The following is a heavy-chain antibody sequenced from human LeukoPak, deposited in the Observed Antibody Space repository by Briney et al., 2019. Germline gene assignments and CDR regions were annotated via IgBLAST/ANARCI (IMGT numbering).Heavy chain of an antibody. CDR3: AKDRHYAPSALDAFDI. V-gene: IGHV3-43*02. Sequence: GGSLRLSCTASRFTFYDYAMRWGRQDPGEGLEGVSLLIWDGGSTYYADSVKGRVTISRDNSKNSLYLQMNSLRTEDTALYYCAKDRHYAPSALDAFDIWGQGTMVTVSS. D-gene: IGHD3-16*01. CDR1: RFTFYDYA. CDR2: LIWDGGST. J-gene: IGHJ3*02.